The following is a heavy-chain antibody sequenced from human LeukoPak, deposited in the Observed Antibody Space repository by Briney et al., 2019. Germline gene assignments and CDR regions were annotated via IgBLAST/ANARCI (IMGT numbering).Heavy chain of an antibody. Sequence: GAPVKVSCKASGGTFSSYTISWVRQAPGQELEWMGRIIPILGIANYAQKFQGRVTITADKSTSTAYMELSSLRSEDTAVYYCARDDPITCSSTSCYENWFDPWGQGTLVTVSS. D-gene: IGHD2-2*01. CDR1: GGTFSSYT. CDR3: ARDDPITCSSTSCYENWFDP. V-gene: IGHV1-69*10. CDR2: IIPILGIA. J-gene: IGHJ5*02.